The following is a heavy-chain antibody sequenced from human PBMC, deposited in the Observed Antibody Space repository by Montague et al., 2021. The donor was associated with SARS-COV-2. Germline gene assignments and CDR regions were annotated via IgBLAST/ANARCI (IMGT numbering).Heavy chain of an antibody. CDR1: GGSFSDYY. D-gene: IGHD3-16*01. J-gene: IGHJ4*02. CDR3: ARGPTLTDY. V-gene: IGHV4-34*01. Sequence: SDPLSLPCAVYGGSFSDYYWSWIRQPPGKGLEWIGEINHRGSTKYNPSLKSRVTISVDTSKNQFSLKLSSVTAADTAVYYCARGPTLTDYWGQGTLVTVSS. CDR2: INHRGST.